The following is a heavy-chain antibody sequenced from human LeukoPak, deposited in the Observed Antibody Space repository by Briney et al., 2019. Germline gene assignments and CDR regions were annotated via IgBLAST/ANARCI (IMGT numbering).Heavy chain of an antibody. CDR1: GFSISSNY. CDR2: IYSGGST. D-gene: IGHD4-17*01. J-gene: IGHJ6*04. V-gene: IGHV3-53*05. Sequence: GGSLRLSCAASGFSISSNYISWVRQAPGKGLEWVSVIYSGGSTFFADTVKGRFTISRDNSKNTLYLQMNSLRAEDTAVYYCARDTDYSGMDVWGKGTTVTVSS. CDR3: ARDTDYSGMDV.